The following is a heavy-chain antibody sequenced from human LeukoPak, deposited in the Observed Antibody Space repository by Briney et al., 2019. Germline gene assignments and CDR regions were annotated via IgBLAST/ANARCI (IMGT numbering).Heavy chain of an antibody. CDR2: IKQDGSEK. V-gene: IGHV3-7*03. Sequence: PGGSLRLSCAASGSTFSSYWMSWVRQAPGKGLEWVANIKQDGSEKYYVDSVKGRFTISRDNAKNSLYLQMNSLRAEDTAVYYCAREGYGDYGLNYWGQGTLVTVSS. CDR1: GSTFSSYW. J-gene: IGHJ4*02. CDR3: AREGYGDYGLNY. D-gene: IGHD4-17*01.